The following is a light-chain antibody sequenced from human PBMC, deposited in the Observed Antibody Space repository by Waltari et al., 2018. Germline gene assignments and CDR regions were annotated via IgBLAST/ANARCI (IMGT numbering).Light chain of an antibody. CDR2: DAS. CDR1: QDISND. J-gene: IGKJ3*01. Sequence: DIQMTQSPSSLSASVGDRVAITCQENQDISNDLNWYQQKPGKAPKLLIYDASNLETGVPSRFSGSGSGTDFTFTSSSLQPEDIATYYCQQYDNLPPEFTFGPGTKVEIK. CDR3: QQYDNLPPEFT. V-gene: IGKV1-33*01.